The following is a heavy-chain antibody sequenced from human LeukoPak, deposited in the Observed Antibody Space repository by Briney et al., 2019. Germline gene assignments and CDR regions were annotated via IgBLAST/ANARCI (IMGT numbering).Heavy chain of an antibody. CDR2: ISGSGGST. CDR1: GFTFSSYA. Sequence: GGSLRLSCAASGFTFSSYAMSWVRQAPGKGLEWVSAISGSGGSTYYADSVKGRFTISRDNSKNTLYLQMNSLGAEDTAVYYCAKDDVEMATITHFDYWGQGTLVTVSS. V-gene: IGHV3-23*01. CDR3: AKDDVEMATITHFDY. J-gene: IGHJ4*02. D-gene: IGHD5-24*01.